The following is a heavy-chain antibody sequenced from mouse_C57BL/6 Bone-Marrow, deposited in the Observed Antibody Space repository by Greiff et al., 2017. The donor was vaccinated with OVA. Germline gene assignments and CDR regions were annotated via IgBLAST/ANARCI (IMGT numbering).Heavy chain of an antibody. CDR3: ARGGNYVDWYFDV. CDR2: IDPSDSYT. Sequence: QVQLQQPGAELVKPGASVKLSCKASGYTFTSYWMQWVKQRPGQGLEWIGEIDPSDSYTNYNQKFKGKATLTADTSSSTAYMQLSSLTSEDSAVYYCARGGNYVDWYFDVWGTGTTVTVSS. D-gene: IGHD2-1*01. V-gene: IGHV1-50*01. J-gene: IGHJ1*03. CDR1: GYTFTSYW.